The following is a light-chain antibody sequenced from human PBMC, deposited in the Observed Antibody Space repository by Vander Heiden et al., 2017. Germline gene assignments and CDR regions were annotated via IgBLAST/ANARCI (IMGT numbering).Light chain of an antibody. J-gene: IGLJ3*02. CDR3: QTWGTGIWV. V-gene: IGLV4-69*01. CDR1: SGHSSYA. Sequence: QLVLPQSPSASASLGASVQLTCTLSSGHSSYAIAWHQQQPEKGPRYLMKLNSDGSHSKGDGIPDRFSGSSSGAERYLTISSLQSEDEADYYCQTWGTGIWVFGGGTKLTVL. CDR2: LNSDGSH.